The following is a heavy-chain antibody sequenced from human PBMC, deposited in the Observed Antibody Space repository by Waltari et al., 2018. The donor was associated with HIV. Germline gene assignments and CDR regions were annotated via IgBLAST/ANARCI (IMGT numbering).Heavy chain of an antibody. Sequence: QVQLQESDPGLVRPSAPLSLTCSVLGASISGCYWSWLRQAVATKGNTAKKLVWLGRNVVGGRADYRGSLKTRLTISMDTSKNQVSLRLKSVTAADTAMYYCVQSTFLGVGPSDWFDPWGPGTLVTVSS. CDR2: NVVGGRA. J-gene: IGHJ5*02. D-gene: IGHD3-3*02. CDR1: GASISGCY. CDR3: VQSTFLGVGPSDWFDP. V-gene: IGHV4-4*07.